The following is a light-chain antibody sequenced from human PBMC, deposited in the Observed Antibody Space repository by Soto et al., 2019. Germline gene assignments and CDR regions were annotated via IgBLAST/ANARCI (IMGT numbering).Light chain of an antibody. CDR1: QSISSW. V-gene: IGKV1-5*01. Sequence: DIQMTQSPSTLSASVGDRVTITCRASQSISSWLAWYQQKPGKDTKLLIYDASSLESGVPSRFSGSGSGTEFTLTISSLQPDDFATYYCQQYNSYLYTFGQGTKLEIK. CDR2: DAS. J-gene: IGKJ2*01. CDR3: QQYNSYLYT.